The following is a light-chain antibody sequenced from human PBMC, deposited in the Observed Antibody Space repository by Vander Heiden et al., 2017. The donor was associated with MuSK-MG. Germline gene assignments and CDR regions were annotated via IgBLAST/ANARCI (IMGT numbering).Light chain of an antibody. V-gene: IGKV1-33*01. J-gene: IGKJ2*01. CDR1: QDISNY. Sequence: DIQMTQSPSSLSASVGDRVTITCQASQDISNYLNWYQWKPGKAPKLLIYDASNLETGVPSRFSGSGSGTDFTFTISSLQPEDIATYYCQQYDNLPYTFGQGTKLEIK. CDR2: DAS. CDR3: QQYDNLPYT.